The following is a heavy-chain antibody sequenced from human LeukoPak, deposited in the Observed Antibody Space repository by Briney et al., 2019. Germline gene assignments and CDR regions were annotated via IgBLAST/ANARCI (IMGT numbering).Heavy chain of an antibody. CDR1: GFTFSSYG. D-gene: IGHD2-15*01. J-gene: IGHJ4*02. Sequence: GGSLRLSCAASGFTFSSYGMHWVRQAPGKGLEWVAAISYDGSNKYYADSVKGRFTISRDNSKNTLYLQMNSLRAEDTAVYYCAKDPSKYCSGGSCYPGGLDYWGQGTLVTVSS. CDR3: AKDPSKYCSGGSCYPGGLDY. V-gene: IGHV3-30*18. CDR2: ISYDGSNK.